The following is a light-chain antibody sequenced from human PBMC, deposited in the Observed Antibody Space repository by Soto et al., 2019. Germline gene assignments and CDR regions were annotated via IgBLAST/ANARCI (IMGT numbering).Light chain of an antibody. CDR3: SSYTSSILYV. CDR1: SSDVGGYNY. Sequence: QSALTQPASVSGSPGQSITISCTGTSSDVGGYNYVSWYQQHPGKAPKLMIYDVSNRPSGVSNRFSGSKSGNTASLTISGLQAEDEADYYYSSYTSSILYVFGTGTKLTVL. V-gene: IGLV2-14*01. CDR2: DVS. J-gene: IGLJ1*01.